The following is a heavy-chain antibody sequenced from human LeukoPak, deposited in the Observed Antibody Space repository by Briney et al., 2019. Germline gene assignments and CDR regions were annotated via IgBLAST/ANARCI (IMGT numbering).Heavy chain of an antibody. Sequence: SVKVSCKASGGTFSSYAISWVRQAPGQGLEWLGRIIPILGIATYAQKFQGRVTITADKSTSTASMELSSLRSEDTAVYYCARDTPYCSSTSCWVDPWGQRTLVTVSS. V-gene: IGHV1-69*04. CDR1: GGTFSSYA. CDR3: ARDTPYCSSTSCWVDP. CDR2: IIPILGIA. D-gene: IGHD2-2*01. J-gene: IGHJ5*02.